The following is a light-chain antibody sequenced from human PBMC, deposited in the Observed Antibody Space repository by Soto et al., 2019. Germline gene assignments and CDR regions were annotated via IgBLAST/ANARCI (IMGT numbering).Light chain of an antibody. CDR2: DAS. CDR3: QQYGTSEII. Sequence: EVVLTQSSVTLSLSPGERATLSCRASQSVTTYLAWYQQKPGQAPRLLIYDASTRATGIPARFSGSGSGTDFTLTITRLEPEDFAVFYCQQYGTSEIIFGQGTRLEVK. CDR1: QSVTTY. V-gene: IGKV3-11*01. J-gene: IGKJ5*01.